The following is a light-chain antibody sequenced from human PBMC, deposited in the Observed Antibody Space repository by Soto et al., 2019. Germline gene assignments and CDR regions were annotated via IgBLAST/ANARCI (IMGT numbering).Light chain of an antibody. Sequence: QVKECRSPLSPSHEEKDTITCRASQSISSWLAWYQQKPGKAPKLLIYQASSLESGVPSRFSGSGFGTEFTLTICSLQPDDFATYSCQQYNRYRTFGRGTKVDIK. CDR3: QQYNRYRT. V-gene: IGKV1-5*03. J-gene: IGKJ1*01. CDR1: QSISSW. CDR2: QAS.